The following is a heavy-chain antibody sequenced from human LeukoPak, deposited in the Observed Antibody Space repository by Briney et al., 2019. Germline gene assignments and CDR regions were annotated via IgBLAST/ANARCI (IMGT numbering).Heavy chain of an antibody. CDR2: IIPIFRTD. V-gene: IGHV1-69*06. CDR3: AIDIVVVPAAMFGERGWFDP. J-gene: IGHJ5*02. CDR1: GGTFSSYA. Sequence: SVKVSCKASGGTFSSYAISWVRPAPGQGLEWMGGIIPIFRTDNYAQKFQGRVTITEGKSTSTAYMELSSLRSEDTAVYYCAIDIVVVPAAMFGERGWFDPWGQGTLVTVSS. D-gene: IGHD2-2*01.